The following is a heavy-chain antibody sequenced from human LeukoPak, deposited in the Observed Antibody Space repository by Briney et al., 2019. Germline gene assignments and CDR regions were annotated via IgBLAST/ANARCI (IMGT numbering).Heavy chain of an antibody. V-gene: IGHV4-39*01. CDR2: IYYSGST. CDR1: VGSISSSSYF. CDR3: ARLWKNGPQPFDY. J-gene: IGHJ4*02. Sequence: SETLSLTCTVSVGSISSSSYFWGWIRQPPEKGPEWIGSIYYSGSTYYNPSLKSRVTISVDTSENQFSLRLNSVTAADTAVYYCARLWKNGPQPFDYWGQGTLVTVSS. D-gene: IGHD1-1*01.